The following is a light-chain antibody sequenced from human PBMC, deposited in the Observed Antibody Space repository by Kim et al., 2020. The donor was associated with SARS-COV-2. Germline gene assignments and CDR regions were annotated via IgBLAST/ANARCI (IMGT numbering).Light chain of an antibody. CDR3: CSYAGTYTV. CDR2: DVS. V-gene: IGLV2-11*01. CDR1: SSDVGGYNY. Sequence: PGQSVTSSRTGTSSDVGGYNYVSWYQQYPGKAPKLMIYDVSKWPSGVPDRFSVSKSGNTASLTVSGLQAEDEADYYCCSYAGTYTVFGGGTQLTVL. J-gene: IGLJ2*01.